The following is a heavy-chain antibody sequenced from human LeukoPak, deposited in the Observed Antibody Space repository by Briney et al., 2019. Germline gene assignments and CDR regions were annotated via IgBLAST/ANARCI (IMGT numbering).Heavy chain of an antibody. CDR3: AKSGDWSSKTFDY. Sequence: PGGSLRLSCAASGFTFTSYAMNWVRQAPGKGLEWVSTISGNGGTTYYADSVKGRFTISRDNSKNTLYLQINSLRAEDTAVYYCAKSGDWSSKTFDYWGQGTLVTVSS. CDR2: ISGNGGTT. V-gene: IGHV3-23*01. D-gene: IGHD2-21*02. CDR1: GFTFTSYA. J-gene: IGHJ4*02.